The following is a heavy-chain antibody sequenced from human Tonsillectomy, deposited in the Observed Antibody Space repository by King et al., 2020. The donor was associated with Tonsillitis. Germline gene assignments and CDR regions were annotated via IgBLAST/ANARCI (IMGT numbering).Heavy chain of an antibody. Sequence: QLQESGPGLVKPSQTLSLTCTVSGDSIDSGSHYWGWIRQPAGKGLEFIGRIFSSGNTKYNPSLKSRVTMSVDTPKNQFSLKLTSVTAADTAVYYCARVMSWYENWFDPWGQGTLVTVSS. D-gene: IGHD6-13*01. CDR2: IFSSGNT. J-gene: IGHJ5*02. V-gene: IGHV4-61*02. CDR3: ARVMSWYENWFDP. CDR1: GDSIDSGSHY.